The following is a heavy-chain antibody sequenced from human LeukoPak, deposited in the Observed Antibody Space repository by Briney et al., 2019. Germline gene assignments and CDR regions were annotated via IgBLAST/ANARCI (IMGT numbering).Heavy chain of an antibody. CDR2: IYSGGST. D-gene: IGHD4/OR15-4a*01. J-gene: IGHJ4*02. V-gene: IGHV3-66*02. Sequence: GGSLRLSCAASGLTVSSNYMSWVRQAPGKGLEWVSVIYSGGSTDYADSVKGRFTISRDNSKNMLYLQMNSLRAEDTAVYHCARDHYGAALDYWGQGTLVTVSS. CDR1: GLTVSSNY. CDR3: ARDHYGAALDY.